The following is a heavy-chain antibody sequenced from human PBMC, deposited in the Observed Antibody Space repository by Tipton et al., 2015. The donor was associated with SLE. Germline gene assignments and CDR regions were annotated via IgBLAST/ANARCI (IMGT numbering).Heavy chain of an antibody. J-gene: IGHJ3*02. V-gene: IGHV4-4*08. Sequence: TLSLTCTVSGGSISSHYRSWIRQAPGKGLEWIGYISNSETTNYNPSLKSRVTISVDTSKNQFSLKLSSVTAADTAVYYCARDGGSSWSLDAFDTWGQGTMVTVSS. CDR1: GGSISSHY. CDR2: ISNSETT. D-gene: IGHD6-13*01. CDR3: ARDGGSSWSLDAFDT.